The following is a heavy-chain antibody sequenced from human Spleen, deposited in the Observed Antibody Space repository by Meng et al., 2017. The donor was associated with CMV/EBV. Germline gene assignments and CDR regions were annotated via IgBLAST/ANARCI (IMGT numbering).Heavy chain of an antibody. CDR3: ATGSGDFDH. CDR1: GGYIKNWF. Sequence: VQLQPWGAGLLKPSETLSLTCTVSGGYIKNWFWSWSRQPAGKKLEWIGRVYINDNTNYNPSFRSRVIMSVDASNNQFSLKLTSVTAADTAVYYCATGSGDFDHWGQGTLVTVSS. J-gene: IGHJ4*02. D-gene: IGHD1-26*01. V-gene: IGHV4-59*10. CDR2: VYINDNT.